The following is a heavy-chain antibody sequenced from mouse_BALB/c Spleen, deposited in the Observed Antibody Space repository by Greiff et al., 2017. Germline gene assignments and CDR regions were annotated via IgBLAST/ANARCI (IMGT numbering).Heavy chain of an antibody. CDR1: GYTFTSYW. D-gene: IGHD1-2*01. CDR3: TPITTATSYFDY. Sequence: QLQQSGTVLARPGASVKMSCKASGYTFTSYWMHWVKQRPGQGLEWIGAIYPGNSDTSYNQKFKGKAKLTAVTSTSTAYMELSSLTNEDSAVYYCTPITTATSYFDYWGQGTTLTVSS. J-gene: IGHJ2*01. V-gene: IGHV1-5*01. CDR2: IYPGNSDT.